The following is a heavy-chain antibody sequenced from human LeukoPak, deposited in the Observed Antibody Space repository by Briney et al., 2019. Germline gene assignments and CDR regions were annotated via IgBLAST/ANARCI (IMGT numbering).Heavy chain of an antibody. D-gene: IGHD4-17*01. CDR1: GYTFVNYW. Sequence: GESLKSSCKGSGYTFVNYWIGWVRQMPGKGLEWMGIIYPSDSDTRYSPSFRGQVTISADKSISTAYLQWSSLKASDTAMYYCASHDYGDYGTFKYWGQGTLVTVSS. CDR2: IYPSDSDT. V-gene: IGHV5-51*01. J-gene: IGHJ4*02. CDR3: ASHDYGDYGTFKY.